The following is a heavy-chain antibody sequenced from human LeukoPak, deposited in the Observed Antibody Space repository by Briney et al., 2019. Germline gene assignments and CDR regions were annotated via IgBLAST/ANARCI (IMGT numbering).Heavy chain of an antibody. CDR2: ISSSSSYI. CDR3: ARDNAPDQLGYFDY. D-gene: IGHD1-1*01. V-gene: IGHV3-21*01. J-gene: IGHJ4*02. Sequence: PGGSLRLSCAASGFTFSSYSMNWVHQAPGKGLEWVSSISSSSSYIYYADSVKGRFTISRDNAKNSLYLQMNSLRAEDTAVYYCARDNAPDQLGYFDYWGQGTLVTVSS. CDR1: GFTFSSYS.